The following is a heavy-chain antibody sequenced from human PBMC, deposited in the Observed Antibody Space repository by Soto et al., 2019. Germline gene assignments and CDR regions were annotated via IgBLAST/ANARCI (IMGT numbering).Heavy chain of an antibody. CDR3: ARAAPRYCRGGSCYSGRYY. D-gene: IGHD2-15*01. Sequence: QVQLQQWGAGLLKPSETLSLTCAVYGGSFSGYYWSWIRQPPGKGLEWIGEINHSGSTNYNPSLTVRVPISVDPSNNQVSLQLSSVTAADTAVYYCARAAPRYCRGGSCYSGRYYWGQGTLVTVSS. CDR1: GGSFSGYY. J-gene: IGHJ4*02. CDR2: INHSGST. V-gene: IGHV4-34*01.